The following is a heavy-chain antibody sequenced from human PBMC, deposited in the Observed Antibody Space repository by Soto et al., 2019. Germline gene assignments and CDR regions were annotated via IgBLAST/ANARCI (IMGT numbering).Heavy chain of an antibody. CDR1: GDSVSSNSAG. J-gene: IGHJ6*03. Sequence: QVQLQQSSPGLVKPSQALSLTCDISGDSVSSNSAGWNWIRQTPSRGLEWLGRTYYKSKWYYTYAASVKSRITVRPDTSKNQSSLQLTSVTPEDTAVYYCARGSWDDVSGHYYMDVWDKGTTVTVSS. V-gene: IGHV6-1*01. D-gene: IGHD1-1*01. CDR2: TYYKSKWYY. CDR3: ARGSWDDVSGHYYMDV.